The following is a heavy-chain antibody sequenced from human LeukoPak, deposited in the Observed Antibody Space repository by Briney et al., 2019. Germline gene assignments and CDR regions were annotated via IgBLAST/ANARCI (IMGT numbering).Heavy chain of an antibody. V-gene: IGHV1-69*13. CDR3: AKKLRLGGNWFDP. J-gene: IGHJ5*02. CDR2: IILIYGTT. CDR1: GGTFTSYA. Sequence: ASVKVPCKTSGGTFTSYAITWVRQAPGQGLEWMGKIILIYGTTNYAQKFQGTVTFTAGESPSTAYTEWSSLRSADTALYYCAKKLRLGGNWFDPWGQGNLVTVSS. D-gene: IGHD1-26*01.